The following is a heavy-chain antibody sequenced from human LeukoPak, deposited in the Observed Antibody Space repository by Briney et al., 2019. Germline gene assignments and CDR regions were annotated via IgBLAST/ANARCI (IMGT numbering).Heavy chain of an antibody. CDR2: IIPIFGTA. J-gene: IGHJ6*03. CDR1: GGTFSSYA. CDR3: ARVPRYYDSSDYYYYYMDV. V-gene: IGHV1-69*05. D-gene: IGHD3-22*01. Sequence: ASVKVSCKASGGTFSSYAISWVRQAPGQGLEWMGGIIPIFGTANYAQKFQGRVTITTDESTSTAYMELSSLRSEDTAVYYCARVPRYYDSSDYYYYYMDVWGKGTTVTVSS.